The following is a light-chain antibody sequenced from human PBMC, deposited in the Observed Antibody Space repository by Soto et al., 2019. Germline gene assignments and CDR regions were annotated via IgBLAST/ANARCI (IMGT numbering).Light chain of an antibody. J-gene: IGLJ1*01. CDR1: RSDVGGYNY. V-gene: IGLV2-8*01. CDR3: TSYAGGNNV. CDR2: EVT. Sequence: QSALTQPPSASGSPGQSVTISCTGTRSDVGGYNYVPWYQQNPGKVPKLMIYEVTKRPSGVPDRFSGSKSGNTASRTVSGLQAEDEADYYCTSYAGGNNVFGTGTKLTVL.